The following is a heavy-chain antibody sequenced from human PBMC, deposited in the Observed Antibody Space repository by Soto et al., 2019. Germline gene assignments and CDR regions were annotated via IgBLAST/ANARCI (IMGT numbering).Heavy chain of an antibody. Sequence: GPLRVSCAASGFTFSSYAMSWFRQAPGKGLEWVSSISVSGGSTYYADSVKGRFTISRDNSKSTLFLHMNSLRAEATAVYYCAKAAGSDYYPVDYWGQGTLVTVSS. V-gene: IGHV3-23*01. J-gene: IGHJ4*02. D-gene: IGHD3-22*01. CDR3: AKAAGSDYYPVDY. CDR2: ISVSGGST. CDR1: GFTFSSYA.